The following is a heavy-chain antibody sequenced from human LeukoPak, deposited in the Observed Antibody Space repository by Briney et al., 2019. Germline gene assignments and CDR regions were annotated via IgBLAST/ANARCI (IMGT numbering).Heavy chain of an antibody. CDR1: GFTFSSYG. J-gene: IGHJ4*02. CDR3: ARDGTAFAGTMVRGVHFDY. V-gene: IGHV3-33*01. Sequence: GRSLRLFCAASGFTFSSYGMHWVRQAPGKGLEWVAVIWYDGSNKYYADSVKGRFTISRDNSKNTLYLQMNSLRAEDTAVYYCARDGTAFAGTMVRGVHFDYWGQGALVTVSS. CDR2: IWYDGSNK. D-gene: IGHD3-10*01.